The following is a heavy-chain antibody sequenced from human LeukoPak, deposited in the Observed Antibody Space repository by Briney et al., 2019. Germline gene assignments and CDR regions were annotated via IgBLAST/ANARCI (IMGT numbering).Heavy chain of an antibody. D-gene: IGHD6-19*01. J-gene: IGHJ3*01. CDR1: GFTFDDYG. V-gene: IGHV3-20*04. CDR3: ARRISVAGGGTAFDL. Sequence: GGSLRLSCAASGFTFDDYGMSWVRQAPGKGLEWLSGINWNGAGTGYGVSVQGRFTISRDNAKNSLYLQMNSLRDADTAFYYCARRISVAGGGTAFDLWGQGTLVTVSS. CDR2: INWNGAGT.